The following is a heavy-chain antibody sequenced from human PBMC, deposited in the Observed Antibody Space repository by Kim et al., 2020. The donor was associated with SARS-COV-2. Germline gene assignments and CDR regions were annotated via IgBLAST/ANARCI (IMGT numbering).Heavy chain of an antibody. CDR3: ARTAVTTPYNWFDP. Sequence: PSLKSRDTISVDTSKNQFSLKLSTVTAADTAVYYCARTAVTTPYNWFDPWGQGTLVTVPS. J-gene: IGHJ5*02. V-gene: IGHV4-34*01. D-gene: IGHD4-17*01.